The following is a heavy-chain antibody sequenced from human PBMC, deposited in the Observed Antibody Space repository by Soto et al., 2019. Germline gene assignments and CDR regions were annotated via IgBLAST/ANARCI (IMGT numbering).Heavy chain of an antibody. CDR3: AAAGDDCSTTTCDVLDY. CDR2: INAGNGYT. Sequence: QVQLVQSGAEVKKPGASVKISCKASGYTFTSYAMPWVRQAPGQRLEWMGWINAGNGYTKYSQKFQGRVTVTRDTRAITAYRELCRLRAEVTVVYQCAAAGDDCSTTTCDVLDYRGQGTLVTVSS. CDR1: GYTFTSYA. V-gene: IGHV1-3*01. J-gene: IGHJ4*02. D-gene: IGHD2-2*01.